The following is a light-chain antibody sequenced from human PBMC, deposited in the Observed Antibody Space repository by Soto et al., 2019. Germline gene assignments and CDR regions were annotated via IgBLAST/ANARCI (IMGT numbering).Light chain of an antibody. V-gene: IGKV3-15*01. CDR1: QSVSSN. CDR2: GAS. CDR3: QQYNNWPRT. J-gene: IGKJ1*01. Sequence: VMTQSPATLSVSPGDSATLSCRASQSVSSNLAWYQQIPGQAPRLLIYGASTRATGIPARFSGSGSGTEFTLTISSLQSEDFAVYYCQQYNNWPRTFGQGTKVDI.